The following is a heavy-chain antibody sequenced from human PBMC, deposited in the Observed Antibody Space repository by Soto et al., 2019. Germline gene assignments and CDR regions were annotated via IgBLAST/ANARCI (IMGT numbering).Heavy chain of an antibody. CDR1: GFTFSSYG. CDR3: ARDRSGSYYWFDP. CDR2: IWYDGSNK. V-gene: IGHV3-33*01. J-gene: IGHJ5*02. D-gene: IGHD1-26*01. Sequence: QVQLVESGGGVVQPGRSLRLSCAASGFTFSSYGMHWVRQAPGKGLEWVAVIWYDGSNKYYADSVKGRFTISRDNSKNTLYLQRNSLRAEDTAVYYCARDRSGSYYWFDPWGQGTLVTVSS.